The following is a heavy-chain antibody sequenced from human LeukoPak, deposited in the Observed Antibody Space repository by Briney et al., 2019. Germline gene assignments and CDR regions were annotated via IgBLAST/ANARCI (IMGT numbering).Heavy chain of an antibody. CDR1: GFTFDDYA. J-gene: IGHJ3*02. V-gene: IGHV3-9*01. Sequence: PGGSLRLSCAASGFTFDDYAMHWVRQAPGKGLEWVSGISWNSGSIGYADSVKGRFTISRDNAKNSLYLQMNSLRAEDTAVYYCARDLAGGAFDIWGQGTMVTVSS. CDR3: ARDLAGGAFDI. D-gene: IGHD3-10*01. CDR2: ISWNSGSI.